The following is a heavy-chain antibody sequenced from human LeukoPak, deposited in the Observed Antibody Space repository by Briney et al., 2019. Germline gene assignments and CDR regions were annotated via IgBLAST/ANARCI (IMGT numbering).Heavy chain of an antibody. J-gene: IGHJ4*02. CDR2: ISAYNGNT. CDR3: ASVWGYCSSTSCYLRSFDY. V-gene: IGHV1-18*01. CDR1: GYTFTSYG. D-gene: IGHD2-2*01. Sequence: ASVKVSCKASGYTFTSYGISWVRQAPGQGLEWMGWISAYNGNTNYAQKLQGRVTITTDTSTSTAYMELRSLRSDDTAVYYCASVWGYCSSTSCYLRSFDYWGQGTLVTVSS.